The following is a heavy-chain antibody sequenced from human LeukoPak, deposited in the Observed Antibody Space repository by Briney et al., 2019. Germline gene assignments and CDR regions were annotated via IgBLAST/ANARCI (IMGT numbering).Heavy chain of an antibody. CDR2: ISGSGGST. J-gene: IGHJ5*02. D-gene: IGHD3-10*01. CDR1: GFTFSSYG. Sequence: GGTLRLSCAASGFTFSSYGMSWVRQAPGKGLEWVSAISGSGGSTYYADSVKGRFTISRDNSKNTLYLQMNSLRAEDTAVYYCAKDYPEGVRGAGGWFDPWGQGTLVTVSS. V-gene: IGHV3-23*01. CDR3: AKDYPEGVRGAGGWFDP.